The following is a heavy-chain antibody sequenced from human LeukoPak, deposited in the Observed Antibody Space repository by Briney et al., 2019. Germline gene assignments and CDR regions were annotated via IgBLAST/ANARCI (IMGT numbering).Heavy chain of an antibody. CDR2: ISSSSSTI. D-gene: IGHD3-3*01. V-gene: IGHV3-48*04. CDR1: GFTFSSYS. Sequence: GGSLRLSCAASGFTFSSYSMNWVRQAPGKRLEWVSYISSSSSTIYYADSVKGRFTISRDNAKNSLYLQMDSLRAEDTAVYYCARVSADYDFWSGYSLKYDYWGQGTLVTVSS. J-gene: IGHJ4*02. CDR3: ARVSADYDFWSGYSLKYDY.